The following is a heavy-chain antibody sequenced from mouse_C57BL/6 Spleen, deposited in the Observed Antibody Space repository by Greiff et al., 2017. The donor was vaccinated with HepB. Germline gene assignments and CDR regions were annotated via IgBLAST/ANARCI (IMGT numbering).Heavy chain of an antibody. J-gene: IGHJ2*01. CDR1: GYTFTSYW. CDR2: IDPSDSET. CDR3: ARVDYGNHFDY. Sequence: VQLQQPGAELVRPGSSVKLSCKTSGYTFTSYWMHWVKQRPIQGLEWIGNIDPSDSETHYNQKFKDKATLTVDKSSSTAYMQLSSLTSEDSAVYYCARVDYGNHFDYWGQGTTLTVSS. V-gene: IGHV1-52*01. D-gene: IGHD2-1*01.